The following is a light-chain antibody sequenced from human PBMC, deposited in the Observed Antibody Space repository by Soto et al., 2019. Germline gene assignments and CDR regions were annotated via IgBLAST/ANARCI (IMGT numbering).Light chain of an antibody. CDR2: GAS. CDR3: QQYGSSPLT. CDR1: QSVSSSY. J-gene: IGKJ4*01. Sequence: EIVLTQSPGTLSLSPGERATLSCRASQSVSSSYLAWYQQKPGQAPRLLIYGASSRATGIPDMFSGSGSGTDFTLTISTLEPEDFAVYYCQQYGSSPLTVGRGTKVDIK. V-gene: IGKV3-20*01.